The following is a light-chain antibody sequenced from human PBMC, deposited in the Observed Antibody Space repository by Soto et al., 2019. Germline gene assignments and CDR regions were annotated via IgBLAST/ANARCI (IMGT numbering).Light chain of an antibody. CDR2: KAS. J-gene: IGKJ1*01. Sequence: DIQMTQSPSTLSASVGDIVTITCRASQSISNWLAWYQQKVGKAPKLLIYKASSLESGVPSRFSGSGSGTEFTLTISSLQPDDFATYYCQQYNSYPWTFGQGTKVDNK. CDR3: QQYNSYPWT. CDR1: QSISNW. V-gene: IGKV1-5*03.